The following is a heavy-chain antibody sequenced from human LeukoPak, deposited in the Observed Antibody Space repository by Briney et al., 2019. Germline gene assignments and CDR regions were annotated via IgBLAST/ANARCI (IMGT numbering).Heavy chain of an antibody. Sequence: SETLSLTCAVYGGSFSGYYWSWIRQPPGKGLEWIGEINHSGSTNYNPSLKSRVTISVDTSKNQFSLKLSSVTAADTAVYYCATGSYGYSYGDTYDYWGQGTLVIVSS. CDR3: ATGSYGYSYGDTYDY. D-gene: IGHD5-18*01. CDR2: INHSGST. V-gene: IGHV4-34*01. J-gene: IGHJ4*02. CDR1: GGSFSGYY.